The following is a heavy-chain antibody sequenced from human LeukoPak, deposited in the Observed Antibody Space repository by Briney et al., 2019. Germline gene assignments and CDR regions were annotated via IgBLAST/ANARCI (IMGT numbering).Heavy chain of an antibody. CDR3: ATGPRGKIYGMDV. J-gene: IGHJ6*02. CDR1: GYTFTGYY. D-gene: IGHD3-10*01. V-gene: IGHV1-24*01. Sequence: ASVKVSCKASGYTFTGYYMHWVRQAPGKGLEWMGGFDPEDGETIYAQKFQGRVTMTEDTSTDTAYMELSSLRSEDTAVYYCATGPRGKIYGMDVWGQGTTVTVPS. CDR2: FDPEDGET.